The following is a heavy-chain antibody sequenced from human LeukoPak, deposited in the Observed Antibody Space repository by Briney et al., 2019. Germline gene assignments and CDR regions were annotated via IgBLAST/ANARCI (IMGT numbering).Heavy chain of an antibody. CDR3: AGSGNIAARYYYYMDV. D-gene: IGHD6-6*01. Sequence: GGSLRLSCAASGFTVSSNYMSWVRQAPGKGLEWVSSISSSSSYIYYADSVKGRFTISRDNAKNSLYLQIHSLRAEDTAVYYCAGSGNIAARYYYYMDVWGKGTTVTVSS. CDR1: GFTVSSNY. CDR2: ISSSSSYI. J-gene: IGHJ6*03. V-gene: IGHV3-21*01.